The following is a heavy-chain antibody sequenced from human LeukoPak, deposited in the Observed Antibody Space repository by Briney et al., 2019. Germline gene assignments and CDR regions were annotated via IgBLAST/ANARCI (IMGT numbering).Heavy chain of an antibody. V-gene: IGHV4-38-2*02. Sequence: SETLSLTCTVSGYSISSGYYWCWIRQPPGKGLEWIGSIYHSGSTYYNPSLKSRVTISVDTSKNQFSLKLSSVTAADTAVYYCAREAGYCSSTSCSNNWFDPWGQGTLVTVSS. J-gene: IGHJ5*02. D-gene: IGHD2-2*01. CDR3: AREAGYCSSTSCSNNWFDP. CDR1: GYSISSGYY. CDR2: IYHSGST.